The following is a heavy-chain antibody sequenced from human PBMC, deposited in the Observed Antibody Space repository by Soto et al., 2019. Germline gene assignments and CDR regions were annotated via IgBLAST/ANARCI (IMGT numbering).Heavy chain of an antibody. D-gene: IGHD3-16*02. V-gene: IGHV3-23*01. CDR1: GFTFSSYA. Sequence: EVQLLESGGGLVQPGGSLRLSCAASGFTFSSYAMSWVRQAPGKGLEWVSAISGSGGSTYYADSVKGRFTISRDNSKNRLYLQMNSLRAEDTAVYYCAKDRAFGGVIVMPDDAFDIWGQGTMVTVSS. CDR3: AKDRAFGGVIVMPDDAFDI. J-gene: IGHJ3*02. CDR2: ISGSGGST.